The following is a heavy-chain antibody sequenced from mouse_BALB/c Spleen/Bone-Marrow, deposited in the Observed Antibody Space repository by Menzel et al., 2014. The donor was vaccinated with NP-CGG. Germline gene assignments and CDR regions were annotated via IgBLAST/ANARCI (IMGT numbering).Heavy chain of an antibody. J-gene: IGHJ3*01. CDR1: GYTFTNYY. D-gene: IGHD2-4*01. CDR3: TRSDYYDYQAWFAY. Sequence: ESGAELVKPGASVKLSCKTSGYTFTNYYIYWVKQRPGQGLEWIGEINPSNGGSNFNEKLKSKATLTVDKSSSTAYMQLSSLTSEDSAVYYCTRSDYYDYQAWFAYWGQGTLVTVSA. V-gene: IGHV1S81*02. CDR2: INPSNGGS.